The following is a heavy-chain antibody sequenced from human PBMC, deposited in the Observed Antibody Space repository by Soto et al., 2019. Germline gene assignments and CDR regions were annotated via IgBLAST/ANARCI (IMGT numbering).Heavy chain of an antibody. CDR2: IIPIFGTA. CDR3: AERTRYSGYLHVSAFAI. CDR1: GGTFGSYA. D-gene: IGHD5-12*01. V-gene: IGHV1-69*12. J-gene: IGHJ3*02. Sequence: QVQLVQSGAEVKKPGSSVKVSCKASGGTFGSYAISWVRQAPGQGLEWMGGIIPIFGTANYAQKYQGRVTITADESTSTAYMELSSLRSEDTAVYYCAERTRYSGYLHVSAFAIWGQGTMVTVSS.